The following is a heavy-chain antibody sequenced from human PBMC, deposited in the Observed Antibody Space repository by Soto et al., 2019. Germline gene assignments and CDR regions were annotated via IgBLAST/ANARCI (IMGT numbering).Heavy chain of an antibody. CDR1: GGSISSSSYY. CDR2: IYYSGST. J-gene: IGHJ4*02. D-gene: IGHD3-10*01. V-gene: IGHV4-39*01. Sequence: QLQLQESGPGLVKPSETLSLTCTVSGGSISSSSYYWGWIRQPPGKGLEWIGSIYYSGSTYYNPSLKRLVTISVDTSKNQFSLKRSSVTAADTAVYYCARHGRGSGSYYKPFIDYWGQGSLVTVSS. CDR3: ARHGRGSGSYYKPFIDY.